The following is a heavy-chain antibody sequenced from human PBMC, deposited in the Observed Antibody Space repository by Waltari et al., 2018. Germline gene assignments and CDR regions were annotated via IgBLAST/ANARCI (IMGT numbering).Heavy chain of an antibody. D-gene: IGHD6-19*01. J-gene: IGHJ4*02. V-gene: IGHV3-53*01. CDR2: IDSGGST. CDR1: GFIVSSNY. Sequence: EVQLVESGGGLIQPGGSLRLPCAASGFIVSSNYMSWVRQAPGRGLEWVSLIDSGGSTYDADSVKGRFTMSRDNSKNTLYLQMDSLSVEDTAVYYCARWQQWPVRAFDYWGQGTLVTVSS. CDR3: ARWQQWPVRAFDY.